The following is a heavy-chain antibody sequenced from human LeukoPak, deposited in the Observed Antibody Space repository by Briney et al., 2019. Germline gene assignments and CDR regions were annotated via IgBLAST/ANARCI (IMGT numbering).Heavy chain of an antibody. J-gene: IGHJ3*02. CDR2: IGTAGDT. Sequence: GGSLRLSCAASGFTFSSYDMHWVRQATGKGLEWVSAIGTAGDTYCPGSVKGRFTISRENAKNSLYLQMNSLRAGDTAVYYCAREATGAFDIWGQGTMVTVSS. CDR1: GFTFSSYD. D-gene: IGHD1-26*01. CDR3: AREATGAFDI. V-gene: IGHV3-13*01.